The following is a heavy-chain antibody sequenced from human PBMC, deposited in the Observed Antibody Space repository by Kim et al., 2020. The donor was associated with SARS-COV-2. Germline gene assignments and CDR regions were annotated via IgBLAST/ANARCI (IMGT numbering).Heavy chain of an antibody. CDR1: GYSFTSYW. J-gene: IGHJ2*01. Sequence: GESLKISCKGSGYSFTSYWIGWVRQMPGKGLEWMGIIYPGDSDTRYSPSFQGQVTISADKSISTAYLQWISLKASDTAMYYCARRGSGSYPSYWYFDLWGRGTLVTVSS. CDR3: ARRGSGSYPSYWYFDL. CDR2: IYPGDSDT. V-gene: IGHV5-51*01. D-gene: IGHD1-26*01.